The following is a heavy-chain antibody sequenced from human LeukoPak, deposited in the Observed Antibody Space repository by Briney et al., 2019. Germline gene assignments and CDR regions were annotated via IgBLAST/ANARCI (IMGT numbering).Heavy chain of an antibody. J-gene: IGHJ4*02. CDR1: GFTFSSYW. Sequence: GGSLRLSCASPGFTFSSYWMHWVRQDPGKGLVWVSHINNDGSSTTYADSVKSRFTISRDNAKNTLYLQMNSLRAEDTAVYYCVRDDSAGQSGIDYWGQGTLVTVTS. CDR3: VRDDSAGQSGIDY. V-gene: IGHV3-74*01. D-gene: IGHD6-13*01. CDR2: INNDGSST.